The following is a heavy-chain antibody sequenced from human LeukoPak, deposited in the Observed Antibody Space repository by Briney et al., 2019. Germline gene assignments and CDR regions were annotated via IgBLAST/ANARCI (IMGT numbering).Heavy chain of an antibody. Sequence: GGSLRLSCAASGFTFSSYSMNWVRQAPGKGLEWVSSISSSGSYIYYADSVKGRFTISRDSAKNSLYLQMNSLRAEDTAVYYCARSGNTGRNWYFDLWGRGTLVTVSS. V-gene: IGHV3-21*01. CDR1: GFTFSSYS. CDR2: ISSSGSYI. CDR3: ARSGNTGRNWYFDL. D-gene: IGHD3-10*01. J-gene: IGHJ2*01.